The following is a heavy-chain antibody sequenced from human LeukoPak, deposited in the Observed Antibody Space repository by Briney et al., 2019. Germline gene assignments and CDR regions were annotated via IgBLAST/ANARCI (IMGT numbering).Heavy chain of an antibody. CDR1: GFTFRTYN. D-gene: IGHD5-24*01. Sequence: GGSLRLSCVASGFTFRTYNMNWVRQPPGKGLEWVSFISKDGANVYYGDPVRGRFTISRDNAKNSLYLQMNSLRAEDTAIYYCTRVGYIDEGIDYWGQGTLVTVSS. J-gene: IGHJ4*02. V-gene: IGHV3-21*06. CDR2: ISKDGANV. CDR3: TRVGYIDEGIDY.